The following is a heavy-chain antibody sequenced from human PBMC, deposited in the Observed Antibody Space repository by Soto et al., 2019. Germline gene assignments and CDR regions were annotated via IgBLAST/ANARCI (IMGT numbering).Heavy chain of an antibody. J-gene: IGHJ4*02. CDR2: INAGNGNT. D-gene: IGHD3-22*01. CDR3: ARHEPPFVKGSFNTRGFYPPQYYLDY. Sequence: ASVKVSCKASGYTFTSYAMHCVRQAPGQRLEWMGWINAGNGNTKYSQKFQGRVTITRDTSASTAYLQWSSLKASDTAIYYCARHEPPFVKGSFNTRGFYPPQYYLDYWGRGTLVTVSS. V-gene: IGHV1-3*01. CDR1: GYTFTSYA.